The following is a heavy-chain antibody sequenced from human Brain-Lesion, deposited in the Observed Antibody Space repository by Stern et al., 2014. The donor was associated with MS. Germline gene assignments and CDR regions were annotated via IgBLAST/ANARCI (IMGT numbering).Heavy chain of an antibody. CDR2: IFYTGST. J-gene: IGHJ4*02. Sequence: VQLVESGPGLVKPSETLSLTCTVSGGSIGRSSYYWGWIRQPPGKGLEWIGNIFYTGSTFHDPSLKSRVTISVDTSNNHFSLVLNSVTAADTAVYYCARGAGVFDSWGQGTLVTVSP. V-gene: IGHV4-39*02. D-gene: IGHD6-19*01. CDR3: ARGAGVFDS. CDR1: GGSIGRSSYY.